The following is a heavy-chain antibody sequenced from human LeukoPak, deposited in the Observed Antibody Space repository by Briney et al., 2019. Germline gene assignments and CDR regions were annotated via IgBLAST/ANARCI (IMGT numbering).Heavy chain of an antibody. D-gene: IGHD3-10*01. J-gene: IGHJ4*02. CDR2: ISSSSSTI. CDR3: ARGTLWFGELRGFDY. V-gene: IGHV3-48*01. Sequence: GGSLRLSCAASGFTFSSYGMHWVRQAPGKGLEWVSYISSSSSTIYYADSVKGRFTISRDNAKNSLYLQMNSLRAEDTAVYYCARGTLWFGELRGFDYWGQGTLVTVSS. CDR1: GFTFSSYG.